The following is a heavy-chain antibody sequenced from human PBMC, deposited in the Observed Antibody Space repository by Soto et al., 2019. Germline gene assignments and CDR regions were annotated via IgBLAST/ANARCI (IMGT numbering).Heavy chain of an antibody. Sequence: QLQLQESGPGLVKPSETLSLTCTVSGGSISSRGYYWGWIRQPPGKGLEWIGTIYYSGSTYYNPSLNSRVTISVDTSKNQFSLKLSSVTAAYTAVYYCATSNWFDPWGQGTLVTVSS. CDR2: IYYSGST. V-gene: IGHV4-39*01. CDR3: ATSNWFDP. CDR1: GGSISSRGYY. J-gene: IGHJ5*02.